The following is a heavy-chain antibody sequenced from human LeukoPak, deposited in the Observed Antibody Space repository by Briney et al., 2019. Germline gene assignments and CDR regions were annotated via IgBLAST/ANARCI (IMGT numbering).Heavy chain of an antibody. J-gene: IGHJ3*02. Sequence: PSGTLSLTCTVSGGSISSGDSYWSWIRQPPGKGLEWIGYIYYSGSTYYNASLKSRVTISVDTSKNQFSLELSSVTAADTAVYYCARDFTSGYGGTDIWGQGTMVTVSS. D-gene: IGHD5-12*01. V-gene: IGHV4-30-4*01. CDR3: ARDFTSGYGGTDI. CDR2: IYYSGST. CDR1: GGSISSGDSY.